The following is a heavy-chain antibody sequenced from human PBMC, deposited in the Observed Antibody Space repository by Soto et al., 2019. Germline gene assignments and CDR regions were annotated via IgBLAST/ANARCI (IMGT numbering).Heavy chain of an antibody. CDR2: INHSGST. D-gene: IGHD3-22*01. Sequence: QVQLQQWGAGLLKPSETLSLTCAVYGGSFSGYYWSWIRQPPGKGLEWIGEINHSGSTNYNPSLKTRITISVEATKNQFSLTLSSVTAADTAAYYCAGGQVQEDSSDGNWFDPWGQGTLVTVSS. V-gene: IGHV4-34*01. CDR3: AGGQVQEDSSDGNWFDP. J-gene: IGHJ5*02. CDR1: GGSFSGYY.